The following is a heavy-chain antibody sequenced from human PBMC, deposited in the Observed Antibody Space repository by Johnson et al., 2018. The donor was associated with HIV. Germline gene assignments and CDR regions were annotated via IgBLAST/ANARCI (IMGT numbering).Heavy chain of an antibody. V-gene: IGHV3-13*01. CDR1: GFTVSSNY. CDR2: IGTAGDT. Sequence: VQLVESGGGLVQPGGSLRLSCAASGFTVSSNYMHWVRQAPGKGLEWVSSIGTAGDTYYSGSVKGRFTISRENAKNSLYLQMNSLRAGDTAVYYCARENWGAFDLWGQGTMVTVSS. D-gene: IGHD7-27*01. CDR3: ARENWGAFDL. J-gene: IGHJ3*01.